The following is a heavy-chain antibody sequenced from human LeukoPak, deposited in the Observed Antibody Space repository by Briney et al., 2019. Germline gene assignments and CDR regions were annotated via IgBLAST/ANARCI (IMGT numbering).Heavy chain of an antibody. V-gene: IGHV1-2*02. Sequence: GASVKVSCKASGYTSTGYYMHRVRQAPGQGLEWMGWINPNSGGTNYAQKFQGRVTMTRDTSISTAYMELSRLRSDDTAVYYCARTNRRSYSSYYWGQGTLVTVSS. D-gene: IGHD5-18*01. J-gene: IGHJ4*02. CDR2: INPNSGGT. CDR1: GYTSTGYY. CDR3: ARTNRRSYSSYY.